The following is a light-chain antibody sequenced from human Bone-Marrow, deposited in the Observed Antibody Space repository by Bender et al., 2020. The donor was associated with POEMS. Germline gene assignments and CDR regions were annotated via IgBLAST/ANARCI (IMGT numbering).Light chain of an antibody. J-gene: IGLJ3*02. V-gene: IGLV2-23*01. CDR3: SSYAGSNTLV. Sequence: QSALTQPASVSGSPGQSITISCTGTSSDVGNYNLVSWYQQHPGKAPKLMIFEDSKRPSGVSNRFSGSKSGNTASLTISGLQAEDEADYYCSSYAGSNTLVFGGGTRLTVL. CDR1: SSDVGNYNL. CDR2: EDS.